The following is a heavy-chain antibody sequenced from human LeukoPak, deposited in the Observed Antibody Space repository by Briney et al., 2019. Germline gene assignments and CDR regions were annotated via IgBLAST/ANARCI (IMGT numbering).Heavy chain of an antibody. V-gene: IGHV3-33*01. D-gene: IGHD3-3*01. CDR3: ARDRADFWSSGPTIPHPLDY. Sequence: PGRSLRLSCAASGFTFSSYGMHWVRQAPGKGLEWVAVIWYDGSNKYYADSVKGRFTISRDNSKNTLYLQMNSLRAEDTAVYYCARDRADFWSSGPTIPHPLDYWGQGTLVTVSS. CDR2: IWYDGSNK. J-gene: IGHJ4*02. CDR1: GFTFSSYG.